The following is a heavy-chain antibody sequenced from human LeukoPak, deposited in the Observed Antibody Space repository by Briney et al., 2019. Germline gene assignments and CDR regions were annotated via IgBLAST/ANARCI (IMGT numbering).Heavy chain of an antibody. J-gene: IGHJ4*02. V-gene: IGHV3-7*03. CDR1: GSTFSYSW. D-gene: IGHD6-6*01. CDR3: ARGLGKGSSDY. Sequence: GGSLRLSCVASGSTFSYSWVIWVRQAPGKGLEWVANINQPGSQKYHVDSVKGRFTISRDNARNSLFLQMNSLTADDTAVYYCARGLGKGSSDYWGQGTLVTVSS. CDR2: INQPGSQK.